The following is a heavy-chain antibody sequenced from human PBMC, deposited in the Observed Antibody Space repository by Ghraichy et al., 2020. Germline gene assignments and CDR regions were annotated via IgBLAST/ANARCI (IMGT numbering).Heavy chain of an antibody. J-gene: IGHJ4*02. CDR3: ARGRKSSQQLVPLPFDY. CDR1: NGPFDSYY. D-gene: IGHD6-13*01. CDR2: INHSGST. Sequence: LSLTCAVYNGPFDSYYWSWIRQPPGKGLEWIGEINHSGSTNYNPSLKSRVALSVDRLKNQFSLRLSFVTAADTAMYYCARGRKSSQQLVPLPFDYWGQGTLVTVAS. V-gene: IGHV4-34*01.